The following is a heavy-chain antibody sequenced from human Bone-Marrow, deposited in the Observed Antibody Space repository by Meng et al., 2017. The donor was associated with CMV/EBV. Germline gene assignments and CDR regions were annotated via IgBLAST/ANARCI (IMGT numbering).Heavy chain of an antibody. CDR1: GGTFSSYT. V-gene: IGHV1-69*02. D-gene: IGHD3-10*01. Sequence: SVKVSCKASGGTFSSYTISWVRQAPGQGLEWMGRIIPILGIANYAQKFQGRVTITADKSTSTAYMELSSLRSEETAVYYCACREGSGSHIDYWGQGTRVTVSS. CDR3: ACREGSGSHIDY. J-gene: IGHJ4*02. CDR2: IIPILGIA.